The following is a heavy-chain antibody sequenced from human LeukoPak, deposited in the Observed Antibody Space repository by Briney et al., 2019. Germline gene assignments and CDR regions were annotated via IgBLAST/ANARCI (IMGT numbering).Heavy chain of an antibody. D-gene: IGHD3-22*01. Sequence: GGSLRLSCAASGFTFSSYSMNWVRQAPGKGLEWVSSISSSSSYIYYADSVKGRFTISRDNAKNSLYLRMNSLRAEDTAVYYCARSSVPLAFDIWGQGTMVTVSS. CDR1: GFTFSSYS. CDR3: ARSSVPLAFDI. J-gene: IGHJ3*02. CDR2: ISSSSSYI. V-gene: IGHV3-21*01.